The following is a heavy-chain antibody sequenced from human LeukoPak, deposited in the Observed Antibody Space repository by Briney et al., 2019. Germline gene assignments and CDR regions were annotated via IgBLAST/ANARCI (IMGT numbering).Heavy chain of an antibody. Sequence: SETLSLTCTVSGGSISSGGYYWSWIRQHPGKGLEWIGYIYYSGSTYYNPSLKSRVTISVDTSKNQFSLKLSSVTAADTAVYYCARGPGASRVGIGFWSGYSYYFDYWGQGTLVTVSS. D-gene: IGHD3-3*01. V-gene: IGHV4-31*03. CDR2: IYYSGST. CDR1: GGSISSGGYY. J-gene: IGHJ4*02. CDR3: ARGPGASRVGIGFWSGYSYYFDY.